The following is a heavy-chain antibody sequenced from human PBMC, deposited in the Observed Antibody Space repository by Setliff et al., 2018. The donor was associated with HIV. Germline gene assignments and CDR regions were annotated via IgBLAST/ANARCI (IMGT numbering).Heavy chain of an antibody. CDR1: AGSIRSSTYY. V-gene: IGHV4-39*01. CDR3: IIAYSSGWLAPMGFDS. D-gene: IGHD6-19*01. CDR2: IYYSGST. J-gene: IGHJ4*02. Sequence: SETLSLTCTVSAGSIRSSTYYWAWIRQPPGKGLEWIGTIYYSGSTYHNPSLKSRATISVDTSKNQFSLKLSSVTAADTAVYYCIIAYSSGWLAPMGFDSWGQGTLVTVSS.